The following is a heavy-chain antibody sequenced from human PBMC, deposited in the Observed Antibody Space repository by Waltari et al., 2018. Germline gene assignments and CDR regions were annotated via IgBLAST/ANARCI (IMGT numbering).Heavy chain of an antibody. V-gene: IGHV3-7*01. CDR3: ARDSTRRFDY. CDR1: GFSFRSYG. D-gene: IGHD6-6*01. J-gene: IGHJ4*02. CDR2: INEDGSEK. Sequence: EVQLVESGGGLVQPGGSLRLSCAASGFSFRSYGMTWGRQAPGKGLEWVASINEDGSEKQYVDSVKGRFTISRDNAKNSLYLQMNSPRADDTAVYYCARDSTRRFDYWGQGTLVTVSS.